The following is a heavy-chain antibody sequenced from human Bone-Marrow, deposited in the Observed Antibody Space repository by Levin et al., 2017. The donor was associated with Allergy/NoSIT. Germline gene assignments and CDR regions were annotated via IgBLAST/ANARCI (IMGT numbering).Heavy chain of an antibody. J-gene: IGHJ4*02. CDR3: ARGMLRLRRGPHDY. CDR1: GFTFSSYE. V-gene: IGHV3-48*03. Sequence: PGGSLRLSCAASGFTFSSYEMNWVRQAPGKGLEWVSYISSSGSTIYYADSVKGRFTISRDNAKNSLYLQMNSLRAEDTAVYYCARGMLRLRRGPHDYWGQGTLVTVSS. CDR2: ISSSGSTI. D-gene: IGHD5-12*01.